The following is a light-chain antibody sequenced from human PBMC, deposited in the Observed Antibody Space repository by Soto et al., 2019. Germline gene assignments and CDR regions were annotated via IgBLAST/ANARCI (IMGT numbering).Light chain of an antibody. Sequence: SYELTQPPSVSVAPGQTARITCGGTNIGIKSVHWYQQKPGQAPVVVVYDDTDRPSGIAERFSGSNSGNTAALTISRVDAGDEADYYCQLWDSNSDHVVFGGGTKLTVL. CDR3: QLWDSNSDHVV. J-gene: IGLJ2*01. CDR1: NIGIKS. V-gene: IGLV3-21*02. CDR2: DDT.